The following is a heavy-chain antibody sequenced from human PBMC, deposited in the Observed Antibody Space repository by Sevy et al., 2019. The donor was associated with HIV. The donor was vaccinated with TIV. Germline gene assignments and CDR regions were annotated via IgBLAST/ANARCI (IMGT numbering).Heavy chain of an antibody. CDR1: GFTFTSYA. CDR3: AKMFRLAVAGRFDY. Sequence: GGSLRLSCAASGFTFTSYAMSWVRQAPGKGLEWVSGIGGSGATTYYADSVKGRFTISRDNSKNALYLQLNSLRAEDTAAYYCAKMFRLAVAGRFDYWGQGALVTVSS. J-gene: IGHJ4*02. D-gene: IGHD6-13*01. CDR2: IGGSGATT. V-gene: IGHV3-23*01.